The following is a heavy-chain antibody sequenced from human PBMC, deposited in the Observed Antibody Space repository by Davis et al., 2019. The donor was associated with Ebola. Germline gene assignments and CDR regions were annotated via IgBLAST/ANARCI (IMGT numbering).Heavy chain of an antibody. CDR1: GGSIASRSYY. J-gene: IGHJ4*02. CDR3: ARKDFGDYAYSDY. D-gene: IGHD4-17*01. CDR2: IKSDISYI. Sequence: ETLSLTCTVSGGSIASRSYYWGWIRQAPGGGLEWVASIKSDISYIHYAASVRGRFTVSRDNAKNSLYLQMTSLRVEDTAGYYCARKDFGDYAYSDYWGQGTLVTVSS. V-gene: IGHV3-21*01.